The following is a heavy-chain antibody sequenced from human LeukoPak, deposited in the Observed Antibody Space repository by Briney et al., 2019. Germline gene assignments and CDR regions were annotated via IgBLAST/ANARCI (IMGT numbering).Heavy chain of an antibody. Sequence: GGSLRLSCAASGFTVSSDYMSWVRQAPGKGLEWVSVIYSGSSTYYADSVKGRFTISRDNSKNTMYLQMNSLRAEDTAVYYCARVQEGYSSGWYERWFDYWGQGTLVTVSS. CDR1: GFTVSSDY. D-gene: IGHD6-19*01. V-gene: IGHV3-53*01. CDR3: ARVQEGYSSGWYERWFDY. J-gene: IGHJ4*02. CDR2: IYSGSST.